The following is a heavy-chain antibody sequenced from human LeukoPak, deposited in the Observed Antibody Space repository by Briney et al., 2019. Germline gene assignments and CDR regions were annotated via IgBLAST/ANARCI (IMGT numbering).Heavy chain of an antibody. V-gene: IGHV3-33*01. CDR3: ARAPLSRQYYFDY. Sequence: QAGGSLRLSCAASGFTFSSYGMHWVRQAPGKGLEWVAVIWYDGSNKYYADSVKGRFTISRDNSKNTLYLQMNSLRAEDTAVYYCARAPLSRQYYFDYWGQGTLVTVSS. J-gene: IGHJ4*02. CDR1: GFTFSSYG. CDR2: IWYDGSNK.